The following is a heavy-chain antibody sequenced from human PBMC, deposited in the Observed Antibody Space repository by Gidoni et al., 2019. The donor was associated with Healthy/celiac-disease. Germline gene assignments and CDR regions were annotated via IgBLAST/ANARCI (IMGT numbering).Heavy chain of an antibody. D-gene: IGHD4-17*01. J-gene: IGHJ4*02. CDR1: GFTFDDYT. CDR2: ISLDGGST. Sequence: EVQLVESGGVVVQPGGCLRLSCAASGFTFDDYTMHWVRQAPGKGLEWVSLISLDGGSTYYADSVKGRFTISRDNSKNSLYLQMNSLRTEDTALYYCAKDGDYGGNSASYFDYWGQGTLVTVSS. CDR3: AKDGDYGGNSASYFDY. V-gene: IGHV3-43*01.